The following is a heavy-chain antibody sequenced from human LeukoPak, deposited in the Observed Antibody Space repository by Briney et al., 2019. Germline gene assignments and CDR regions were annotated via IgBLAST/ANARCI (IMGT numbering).Heavy chain of an antibody. CDR3: ARNSPAALDV. Sequence: SETLSLTCAVYGGSFSGYYWSWIRQPPGKGLEWIGEINHSGSTNYNPTLKSRVTISVDTSKNQSSLKLSSVTAADSAVYYCARNSPAALDVWVQGTTVTVSS. V-gene: IGHV4-34*01. J-gene: IGHJ6*02. CDR2: INHSGST. D-gene: IGHD2/OR15-2a*01. CDR1: GGSFSGYY.